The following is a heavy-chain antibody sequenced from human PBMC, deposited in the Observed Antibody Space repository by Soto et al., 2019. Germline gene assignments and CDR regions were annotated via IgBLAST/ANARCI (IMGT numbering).Heavy chain of an antibody. Sequence: SETLSLTCTVSGGSISSYYWSWIRQPPGKGLEWIGYIYYSGSTNYNPSLKSRVTISVDTSKNQFSLKLSSVTAADTAVYYCARENYEACMDVWGQGTTVTVSS. V-gene: IGHV4-59*01. J-gene: IGHJ6*02. CDR2: IYYSGST. CDR1: GGSISSYY. CDR3: ARENYEACMDV. D-gene: IGHD1-7*01.